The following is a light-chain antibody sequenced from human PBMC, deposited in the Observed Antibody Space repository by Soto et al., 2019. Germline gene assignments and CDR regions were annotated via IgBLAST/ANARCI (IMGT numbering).Light chain of an antibody. CDR1: QSVSSN. J-gene: IGKJ5*01. Sequence: EIVITQSPAPLSVSPGERATLSCRASQSVSSNLAWYQQKPGQAPRLLIYGASTRATGIPARFSGSGSGTEFTLTISSXQSEDFAVYHCQQYNNWPLTFGQGTRLESK. CDR2: GAS. V-gene: IGKV3-15*01. CDR3: QQYNNWPLT.